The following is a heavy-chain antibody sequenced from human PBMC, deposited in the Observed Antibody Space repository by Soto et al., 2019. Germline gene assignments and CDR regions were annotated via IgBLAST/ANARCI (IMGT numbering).Heavy chain of an antibody. CDR3: ASSGSGFNWFDP. Sequence: SVEVSCNASGGTFSSDAISWVRQAPGQGLEWMGGIIPIFGTANYAQKFQGRVTITADESTSTAYMELSSLRSEDTAVYYCASSGSGFNWFDPWGQGTLVPVSS. CDR1: GGTFSSDA. V-gene: IGHV1-69*13. CDR2: IIPIFGTA. D-gene: IGHD2-15*01. J-gene: IGHJ5*02.